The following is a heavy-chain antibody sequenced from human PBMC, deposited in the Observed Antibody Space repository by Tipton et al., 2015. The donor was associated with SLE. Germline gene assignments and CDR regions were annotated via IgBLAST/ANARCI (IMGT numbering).Heavy chain of an antibody. CDR3: AKIWGKGAAVNGMDV. Sequence: SLRLSCAASGFTFSTYSMNWVRQAPGKGLEWVSSISSSPSSIYYADSVKGRFTVSRDNAKNSLYLQMNSLRAEDTAVYYCAKIWGKGAAVNGMDVWGQGTTVTVSS. J-gene: IGHJ6*02. V-gene: IGHV3-21*01. CDR2: ISSSPSSI. CDR1: GFTFSTYS. D-gene: IGHD6-13*01.